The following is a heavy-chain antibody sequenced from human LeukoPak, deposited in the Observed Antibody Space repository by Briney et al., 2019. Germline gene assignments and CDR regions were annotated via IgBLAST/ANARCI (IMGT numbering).Heavy chain of an antibody. V-gene: IGHV3-48*04. CDR1: GFTFSSYS. J-gene: IGHJ5*02. Sequence: GGSLRLSCATSGFTFSSYSMNWVRQAPGKGLEWISYIGSNSSTIYYADSVKGRFTISRDNAENSLYLQMNSLRAEDTAVYYCAREGGSGWYSGWFDPWGQGTLVTVSS. CDR3: AREGGSGWYSGWFDP. D-gene: IGHD6-19*01. CDR2: IGSNSSTI.